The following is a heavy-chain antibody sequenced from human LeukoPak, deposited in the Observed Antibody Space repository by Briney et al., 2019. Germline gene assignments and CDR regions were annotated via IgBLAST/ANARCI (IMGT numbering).Heavy chain of an antibody. Sequence: ASVKVSCKASGFTFTGYYMHWVRQAPGQGLEWMGWINPNNGGTNYAQKFQGRVTITRNTSISTAYMELSSLRSEDTAVYYCAREGFDPWGQGTLVTVSS. CDR1: GFTFTGYY. CDR3: AREGFDP. V-gene: IGHV1-2*02. CDR2: INPNNGGT. J-gene: IGHJ5*02.